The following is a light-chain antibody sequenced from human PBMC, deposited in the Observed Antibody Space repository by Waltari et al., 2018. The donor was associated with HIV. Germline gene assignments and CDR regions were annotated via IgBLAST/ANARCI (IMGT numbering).Light chain of an antibody. CDR2: TVS. V-gene: IGKV2-30*01. J-gene: IGKJ2*01. CDR3: MQGTHWPS. CDR1: QSLVYREGNTY. Sequence: DVVMTQSPLSLPVTLGQPASISCRSSQSLVYREGNTYLNWFQQRPGQSPRRLISTVSNRDAGVPDRVSGSGSGTDFTLKISRVEDEDVGVYYCMQGTHWPSFGQGTKLEIK.